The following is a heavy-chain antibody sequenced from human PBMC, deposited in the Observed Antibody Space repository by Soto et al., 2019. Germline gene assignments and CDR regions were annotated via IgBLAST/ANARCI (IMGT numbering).Heavy chain of an antibody. D-gene: IGHD2-21*02. CDR2: ISHDGSNK. Sequence: QVQLVESGGGVVQPGRSLRLSCAASGFTFSSYGMHWVRQAPGKGLEWVSVISHDGSNKYYVDSVKGRFTISRDNSKNTLYVQMNSLRVEYTAVYYCAKQNCGSDCPNYAYGMDVWGQWNTVTVSS. CDR1: GFTFSSYG. V-gene: IGHV3-30*18. J-gene: IGHJ6*02. CDR3: AKQNCGSDCPNYAYGMDV.